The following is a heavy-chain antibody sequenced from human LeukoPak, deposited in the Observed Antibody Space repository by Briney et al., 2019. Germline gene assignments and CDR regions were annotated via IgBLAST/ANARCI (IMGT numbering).Heavy chain of an antibody. Sequence: GGSLRLSCAVSGFTFYSYAMTWVRQAPGKGLEWVSAISGSGTTTYYTDSVKGRFTISRDNSENTLYLQMNSLRAEDTAVYYCAKVDSGWYKGRFDYWGQGTLVTVSS. CDR1: GFTFYSYA. CDR3: AKVDSGWYKGRFDY. D-gene: IGHD6-19*01. CDR2: ISGSGTTT. V-gene: IGHV3-23*01. J-gene: IGHJ4*02.